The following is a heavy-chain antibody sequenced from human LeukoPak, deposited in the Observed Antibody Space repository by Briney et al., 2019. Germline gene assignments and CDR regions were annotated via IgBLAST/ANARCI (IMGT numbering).Heavy chain of an antibody. CDR2: IKSKTDGGTT. Sequence: GGSLRLSCAASGFTFSSYGMHWVRQAPGKGLEWVGRIKSKTDGGTTDYAAPVKGRFTISRDDSKNTLYLQMNSLKTEDTAVYYCTTYTYYYGSGSYQPDWGQGTLVTVSS. CDR1: GFTFSSYG. D-gene: IGHD3-10*01. CDR3: TTYTYYYGSGSYQPD. J-gene: IGHJ4*02. V-gene: IGHV3-15*01.